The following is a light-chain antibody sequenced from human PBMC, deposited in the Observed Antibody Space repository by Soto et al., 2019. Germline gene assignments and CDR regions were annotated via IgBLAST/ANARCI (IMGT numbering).Light chain of an antibody. CDR3: QSYDSSLSSYV. Sequence: QSVLTQPPSVSGAPGQRVTISCTGSSSNIGAGYDVHWYQQLPGTAPKLLIYGNSNRPSGVPDRFSGSQSGTSASLAITGLQAENEADYNCQSYDSSLSSYVFATGTKLTVL. CDR1: SSNIGAGYD. J-gene: IGLJ1*01. CDR2: GNS. V-gene: IGLV1-40*01.